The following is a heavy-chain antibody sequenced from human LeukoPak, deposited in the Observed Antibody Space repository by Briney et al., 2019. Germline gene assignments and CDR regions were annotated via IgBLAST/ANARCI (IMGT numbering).Heavy chain of an antibody. Sequence: PGGSLRLSCAASGFTVSSNYMSWVRQAPGKGLEWVSAISGSGGSTYYADSVKGRFTISRDNSKNTLYLQMNSLRAEDTAVYYCAKVAVVDTAMVTFYYWGQGTLVTVSS. V-gene: IGHV3-23*01. CDR3: AKVAVVDTAMVTFYY. CDR2: ISGSGGST. J-gene: IGHJ4*02. D-gene: IGHD5-18*01. CDR1: GFTVSSNY.